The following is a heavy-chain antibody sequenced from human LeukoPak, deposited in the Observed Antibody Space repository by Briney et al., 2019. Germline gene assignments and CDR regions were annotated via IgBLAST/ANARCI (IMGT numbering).Heavy chain of an antibody. CDR1: GVSISSYY. CDR3: ASSTTYYFDY. J-gene: IGHJ4*02. CDR2: IYHSGST. D-gene: IGHD1-1*01. V-gene: IGHV4-59*12. Sequence: SETLSLTCTVSGVSISSYYWSWIRQPPGKGLEWIGYIYHSGSTYYNPPLKSRVTISVDRSKNQFSLKLSSVTAADTAVYYCASSTTYYFDYWGQGTLVTVSS.